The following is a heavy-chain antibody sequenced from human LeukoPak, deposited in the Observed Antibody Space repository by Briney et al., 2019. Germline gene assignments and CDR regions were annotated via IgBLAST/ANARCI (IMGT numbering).Heavy chain of an antibody. J-gene: IGHJ6*02. D-gene: IGHD3-9*01. CDR1: GYTFSGHY. Sequence: ASVKVSCKASGYTFSGHYIHWVRQAPGQGLEWVGWINPNSGGTDYAQKFQGRVTMTRDTSISMAYMELGRLRYDDTAVYYCARSYYDILTAYFHGLDVWGQGTTVTVSS. V-gene: IGHV1-2*02. CDR2: INPNSGGT. CDR3: ARSYYDILTAYFHGLDV.